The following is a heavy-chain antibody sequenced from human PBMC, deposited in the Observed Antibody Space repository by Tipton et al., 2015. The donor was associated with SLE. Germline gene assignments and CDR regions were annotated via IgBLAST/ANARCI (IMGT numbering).Heavy chain of an antibody. CDR3: ARVIAAAYDAFDI. J-gene: IGHJ3*02. Sequence: QVQLVQSGAEVKKPGSSVKVSCKASGGTFSSYAISWVRQAPGQGLEWMGRIIPILGIANYAQKFQGRVTITADKSTSTAYMELSSLRSEDTAVYYCARVIAAAYDAFDIWGQGTMVTVSS. D-gene: IGHD6-13*01. CDR1: GGTFSSYA. CDR2: IIPILGIA. V-gene: IGHV1-69*09.